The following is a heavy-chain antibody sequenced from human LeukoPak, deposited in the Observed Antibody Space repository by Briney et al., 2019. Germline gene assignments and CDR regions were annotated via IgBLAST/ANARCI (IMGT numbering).Heavy chain of an antibody. CDR3: ARRYYDFWSGPSGYYYYYMDV. CDR1: GYTFTSYG. D-gene: IGHD3-3*01. Sequence: ASVKVSCKASGYTFTSYGISWVRQAPGQGLEWMGWISAYNGNTNYAQKLQGRVTMTTDTSTSTAYMVLRSLRSDDTAVYYCARRYYDFWSGPSGYYYYYMDVWGKGTTVTVSS. J-gene: IGHJ6*03. V-gene: IGHV1-18*01. CDR2: ISAYNGNT.